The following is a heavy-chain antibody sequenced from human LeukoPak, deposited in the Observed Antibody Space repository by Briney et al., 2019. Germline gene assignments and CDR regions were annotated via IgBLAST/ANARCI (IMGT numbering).Heavy chain of an antibody. D-gene: IGHD5-18*01. V-gene: IGHV4-61*02. CDR3: ARGGTAGYKNYFDP. CDR1: GDSITSGNYY. J-gene: IGHJ5*02. Sequence: SQTLSLTCSVSGDSITSGNYYWTWIRQPAGKGLEWIGRMDTSGRTDYSPSPKSRVTISLDTSKNHISLNLNSLTAADTAVYYCARGGTAGYKNYFDPWGQGTLVTVSS. CDR2: MDTSGRT.